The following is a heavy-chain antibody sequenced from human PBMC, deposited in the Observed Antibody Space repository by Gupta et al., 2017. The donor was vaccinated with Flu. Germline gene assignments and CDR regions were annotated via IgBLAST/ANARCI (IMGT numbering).Heavy chain of an antibody. CDR3: ARPEVGYYRHAMDV. V-gene: IGHV3-48*03. Sequence: EVQLVESGGDLVQPGGSLRLSCTASGFTFSTYEMNWVRQAPGMGLEWLSYVSSRGGITYYADSVKGRFTISRDNTKNSMYLQMNSLRAEDTAVYYCARPEVGYYRHAMDVWGQGTTVTVSS. CDR1: GFTFSTYE. J-gene: IGHJ6*02. D-gene: IGHD3-16*01. CDR2: VSSRGGIT.